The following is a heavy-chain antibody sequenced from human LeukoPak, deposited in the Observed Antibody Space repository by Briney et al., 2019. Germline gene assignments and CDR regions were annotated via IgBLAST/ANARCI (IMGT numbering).Heavy chain of an antibody. CDR2: ISYDGSNK. J-gene: IGHJ4*02. CDR3: AGAEGDDYVWGSYRYGFDY. Sequence: GGSLRLSCAASGFTFSSYAIHWVRQAPGKGLEWVAAISYDGSNKYYADSVKGRFTISRDNSKNTLYLHINSLRAEDTAVYYCAGAEGDDYVWGSYRYGFDYWGQGTLVTVSS. D-gene: IGHD3-16*02. V-gene: IGHV3-30*04. CDR1: GFTFSSYA.